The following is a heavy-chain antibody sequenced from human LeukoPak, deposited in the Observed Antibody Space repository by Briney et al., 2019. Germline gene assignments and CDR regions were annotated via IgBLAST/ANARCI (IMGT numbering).Heavy chain of an antibody. CDR1: GYTFTGYY. J-gene: IGHJ6*02. D-gene: IGHD1-7*01. CDR2: INPNSGGT. V-gene: IGHV1-2*06. CDR3: ARTPGITGTTYGMDV. Sequence: ASVKVSCKASGYTFTGYYMHWVRQAPGQGLEWMGRINPNSGGTNYAQKFQGRVTMTRDTSISTAYMELSRLRSDDTAVYYCARTPGITGTTYGMDVWGQGTAVTVSS.